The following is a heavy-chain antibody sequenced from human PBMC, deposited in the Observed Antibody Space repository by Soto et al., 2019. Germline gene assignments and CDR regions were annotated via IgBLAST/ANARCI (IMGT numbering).Heavy chain of an antibody. CDR1: GFTFTSSA. CDR3: AADAPQWELLGRDYYYYGMDV. CDR2: IVVGSGNT. J-gene: IGHJ6*02. D-gene: IGHD1-26*01. Sequence: ASVKVSCKASGFTFTSSAVQWVRQARGQRLEWIGWIVVGSGNTNYAQKFQERVTITRDMSTSTAYMELSSLRSEDTAVYYCAADAPQWELLGRDYYYYGMDVWGQGTTVTVSS. V-gene: IGHV1-58*01.